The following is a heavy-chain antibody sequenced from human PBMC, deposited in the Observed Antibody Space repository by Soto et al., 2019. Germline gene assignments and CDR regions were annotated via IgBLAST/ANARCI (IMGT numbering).Heavy chain of an antibody. CDR3: ARHTLVGAGWFDP. D-gene: IGHD1-26*01. CDR1: GFSLSTSGVG. CDR2: IYWDDDK. Sequence: QITLKESGPPLVKPTQTLTLTCTFSGFSLSTSGVGVGWIRQPPGKALEWLALIYWDDDKRYSPSLKSRITITTDTTKNQVVLTMTSMDPLATATYYGARHTLVGAGWFDPWGQGTLVTVSS. V-gene: IGHV2-5*02. J-gene: IGHJ5*02.